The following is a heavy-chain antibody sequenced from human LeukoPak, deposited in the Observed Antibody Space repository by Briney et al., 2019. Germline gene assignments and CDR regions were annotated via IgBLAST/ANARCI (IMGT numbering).Heavy chain of an antibody. CDR2: ISYDGNNE. Sequence: GGSLRLSCAASGFTFSSYGMHWVRQAPGKGLEWVTFISYDGNNEKYADSVAGRFTISRDNSKNTLYLQMNSVRPEDTALYYCVRKIGSPPSPGHFDYWGQGTLVTVSS. V-gene: IGHV3-30*03. CDR3: VRKIGSPPSPGHFDY. CDR1: GFTFSSYG. D-gene: IGHD1-26*01. J-gene: IGHJ4*02.